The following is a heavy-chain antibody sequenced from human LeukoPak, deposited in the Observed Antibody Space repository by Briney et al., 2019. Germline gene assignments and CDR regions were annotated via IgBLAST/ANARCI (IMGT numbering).Heavy chain of an antibody. CDR1: GGTFSSYA. J-gene: IGHJ6*02. CDR3: ARKDIVVVPAAIGYYGMDV. D-gene: IGHD2-2*02. V-gene: IGHV1-69*01. Sequence: ASVKVSCKASGGTFSSYAISWVRQAPGQGLEWMGGIIPTFGTANYAQKFQGRVTITADESTSTAYMELSSLRSEDTAVYYCARKDIVVVPAAIGYYGMDVWGQGTTVTVSS. CDR2: IIPTFGTA.